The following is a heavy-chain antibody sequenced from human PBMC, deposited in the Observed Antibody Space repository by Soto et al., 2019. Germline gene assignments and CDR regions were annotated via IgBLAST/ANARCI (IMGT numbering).Heavy chain of an antibody. V-gene: IGHV3-30-3*01. CDR3: ARAYYSTSWYYAFDI. CDR1: EFTFSSYA. CDR2: ISFDGSNK. D-gene: IGHD6-13*01. Sequence: QVQLVESGGGVVQPGRSLRLSCAASEFTFSSYAMHWVRQAPGKGLEWVAVISFDGSNKDYADSVKGRFTISRDNSKNTLYLQMNSLRAEDTAVYYCARAYYSTSWYYAFDIWGQGTMVTVSS. J-gene: IGHJ3*02.